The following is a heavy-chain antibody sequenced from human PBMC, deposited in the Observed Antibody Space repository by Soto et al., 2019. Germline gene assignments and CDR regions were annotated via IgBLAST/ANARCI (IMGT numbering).Heavy chain of an antibody. CDR2: IRGSGGST. J-gene: IGHJ4*02. Sequence: EVQLLESGGGLVQPGGSLRLSCAASGFTFSSYAMSWVRQAPGKGLEWVSAIRGSGGSTYYADSAKGRFTISRDNSKNTLYLQMNSLRAEDTAVYYWAKARFRDSSMFLLDYWGQGTLVTVSS. V-gene: IGHV3-23*01. D-gene: IGHD6-19*01. CDR3: AKARFRDSSMFLLDY. CDR1: GFTFSSYA.